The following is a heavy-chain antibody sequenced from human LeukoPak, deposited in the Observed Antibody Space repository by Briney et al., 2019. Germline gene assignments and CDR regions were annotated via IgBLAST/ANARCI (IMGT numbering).Heavy chain of an antibody. CDR3: ARALWRTVVTAFGY. Sequence: GGSLRLSCAASGFTFSSYAMSWVRQAPGKGLEWVSAISGSGDSTNYADSVKGRFTISRDNSKNTLYLQMNSLRAEDTAVYYCARALWRTVVTAFGYWGQGTLVTVSS. D-gene: IGHD4-23*01. CDR2: ISGSGDST. J-gene: IGHJ4*02. CDR1: GFTFSSYA. V-gene: IGHV3-23*01.